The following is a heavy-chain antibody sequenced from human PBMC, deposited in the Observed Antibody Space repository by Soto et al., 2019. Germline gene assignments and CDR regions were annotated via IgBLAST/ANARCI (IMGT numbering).Heavy chain of an antibody. Sequence: SETLSLTCAVYNGSFSVYYWTWIRQPPGKGLEWIGEINHSGSTNYNPSLKSRVTISVDTSKNQFSLKLSSVTAADTAVYYCARDSTRRGACDIWGQGTMVTVPS. D-gene: IGHD2-2*01. CDR1: NGSFSVYY. J-gene: IGHJ3*02. V-gene: IGHV4-34*01. CDR3: ARDSTRRGACDI. CDR2: INHSGST.